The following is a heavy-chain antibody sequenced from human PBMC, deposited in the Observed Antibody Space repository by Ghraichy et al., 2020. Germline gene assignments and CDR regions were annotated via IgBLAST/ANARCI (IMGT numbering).Heavy chain of an antibody. Sequence: SETLSLTCAVYGGSFSGYYWSWIRQPPGKGLEWIGEINHSGSTNYNPSLKSRVTISVDTSKNQFSLKLSSVTAADTAVYYCARAPYIAVAGLPYLDYYYGMDVWGQGTTVTVSS. V-gene: IGHV4-34*01. D-gene: IGHD6-19*01. CDR2: INHSGST. CDR3: ARAPYIAVAGLPYLDYYYGMDV. CDR1: GGSFSGYY. J-gene: IGHJ6*02.